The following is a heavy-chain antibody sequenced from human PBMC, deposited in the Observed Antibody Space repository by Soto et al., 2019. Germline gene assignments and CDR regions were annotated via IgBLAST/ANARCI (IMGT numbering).Heavy chain of an antibody. CDR3: ARVQYYYDSSGYYSWFDP. D-gene: IGHD3-22*01. V-gene: IGHV1-8*01. CDR2: MNPNSGNT. CDR1: GYTFTSYD. J-gene: IGHJ5*02. Sequence: ASVKVSCKASGYTFTSYDINWVRQATGQGLEWMGGMNPNSGNTGYAQKFQGRVTMTRNTSISTAYMELSSLSSDDTAVYYCARVQYYYDSSGYYSWFDPWGQGTLVTVSS.